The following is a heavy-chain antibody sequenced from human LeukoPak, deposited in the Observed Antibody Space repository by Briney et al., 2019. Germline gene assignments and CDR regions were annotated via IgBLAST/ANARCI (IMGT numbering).Heavy chain of an antibody. D-gene: IGHD1-26*01. CDR3: TRDAAGPTRNY. CDR2: IYSGGNI. J-gene: IGHJ4*02. Sequence: GGSLRLSCAASRFTVSSNYMSWVRQPPGKGLEWVSTIYSGGNIYYADSVKGRFTISRDNSKTTLYLQMNSLRVEDTAVYYCTRDAAGPTRNYWGQGTLVTVSS. V-gene: IGHV3-53*01. CDR1: RFTVSSNY.